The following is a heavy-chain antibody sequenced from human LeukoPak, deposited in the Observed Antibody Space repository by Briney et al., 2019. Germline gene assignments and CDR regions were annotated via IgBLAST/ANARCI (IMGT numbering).Heavy chain of an antibody. Sequence: GASVKVSCKASGYTFTSYDINWVRQATGQGLEWMGWMNPNSGNTGYAQKFQGRVTMTRNTSISTAYMELSSLRSEDTAVYYCARGVAALLYWYFDLWGRGTLVTVSS. D-gene: IGHD6-13*01. CDR3: ARGVAALLYWYFDL. J-gene: IGHJ2*01. CDR1: GYTFTSYD. V-gene: IGHV1-8*01. CDR2: MNPNSGNT.